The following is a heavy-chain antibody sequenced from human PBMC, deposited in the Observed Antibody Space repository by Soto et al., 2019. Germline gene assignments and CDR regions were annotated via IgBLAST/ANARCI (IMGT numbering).Heavy chain of an antibody. D-gene: IGHD2-8*02. J-gene: IGHJ4*02. V-gene: IGHV3-23*01. CDR2: ISGSGGST. Sequence: GGSLRLSCAASGFAFSSYAMSWVRQAPGKGLEWVSAISGSGGSTHYADSVKGRFTISRDNSKNTLYLQMNSLRAEDTAVYYCAKDGLRSDVLYFDYWGQGTLVTVSS. CDR1: GFAFSSYA. CDR3: AKDGLRSDVLYFDY.